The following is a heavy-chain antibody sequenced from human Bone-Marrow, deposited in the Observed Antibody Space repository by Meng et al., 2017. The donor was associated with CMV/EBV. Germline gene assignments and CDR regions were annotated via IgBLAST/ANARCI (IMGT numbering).Heavy chain of an antibody. J-gene: IGHJ6*02. V-gene: IGHV4-38-2*02. CDR2: IYHSGST. Sequence: GSLRLSCTVSGYSISSGYYWGWIRQPPGKGLEWIGSIYHSGSTYYNPSLKSRVTISVDTSKNQFSLKLSSVTAADTAVYYCARDISDFWSGYIYYYYGMDVWGQGTTVTVSS. CDR1: GYSISSGYY. CDR3: ARDISDFWSGYIYYYYGMDV. D-gene: IGHD3-3*01.